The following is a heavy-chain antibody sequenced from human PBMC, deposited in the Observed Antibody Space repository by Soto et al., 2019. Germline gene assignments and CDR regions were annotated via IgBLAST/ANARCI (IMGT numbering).Heavy chain of an antibody. CDR1: GFTFSSYG. V-gene: IGHV3-33*01. J-gene: IGHJ5*01. Sequence: QVQLVESGGGVVQPGTSLRLSCAASGFTFSSYGMHWVRQAPGKGLEWVAVIWHDGSDKYYVDSVKGRFTISRDNSKNTLDLQMNSLRAEDTAVYYCVREAIVASTVPHKWVDSWGQGTLVTVSS. CDR2: IWHDGSDK. D-gene: IGHD5-12*01. CDR3: VREAIVASTVPHKWVDS.